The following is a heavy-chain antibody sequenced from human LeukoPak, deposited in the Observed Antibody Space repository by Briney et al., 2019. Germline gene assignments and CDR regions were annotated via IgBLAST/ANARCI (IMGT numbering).Heavy chain of an antibody. D-gene: IGHD3-22*01. CDR3: ARDRPRGYYDSSGSYLY. J-gene: IGHJ4*02. V-gene: IGHV3-11*01. CDR2: ISSSGSTI. Sequence: GGSLSLSCAASGFTFSDYYMSWIRQAPGKGLEWVSYISSSGSTIYYADSVKGRFTISRDNAKNSLYLQMNSLRAEDTAVYYCARDRPRGYYDSSGSYLYWGQGTLVTASS. CDR1: GFTFSDYY.